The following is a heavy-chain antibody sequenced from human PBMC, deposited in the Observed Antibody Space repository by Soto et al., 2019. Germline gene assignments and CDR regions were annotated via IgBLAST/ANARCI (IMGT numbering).Heavy chain of an antibody. D-gene: IGHD3-10*01. CDR2: IYYSGST. J-gene: IGHJ3*02. V-gene: IGHV4-59*01. Sequence: QVQLQESGPGLVKPSETLSLTCTVSGGSISSYYWSWIRQPPGKGLEWIGYIYYSGSTNYNPSLKILVTISVDTSKNQFSLKRSSVTAADTAVYYCARRLYLSGSETYDAFDIWGQGTMVTVSS. CDR3: ARRLYLSGSETYDAFDI. CDR1: GGSISSYY.